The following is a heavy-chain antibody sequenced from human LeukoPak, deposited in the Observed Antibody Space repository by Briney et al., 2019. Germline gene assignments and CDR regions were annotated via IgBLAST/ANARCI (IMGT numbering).Heavy chain of an antibody. CDR1: GFTFNNCG. CDR2: LWYDGTNE. CDR3: ARRGTPNAFDL. Sequence: GGSLRLSCAASGFTFNNCGMHWVRQAPGRGLEWVALLWYDGTNENYADSVKGRFTISRDNSKNTMYLQMNNLRAEDTAVYYCARRGTPNAFDLWGQGTMVTVSS. V-gene: IGHV3-33*01. J-gene: IGHJ3*01. D-gene: IGHD3-16*01.